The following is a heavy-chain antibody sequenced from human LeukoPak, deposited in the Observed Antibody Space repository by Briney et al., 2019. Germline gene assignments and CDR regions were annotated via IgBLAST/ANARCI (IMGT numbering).Heavy chain of an antibody. CDR3: ARQEYYYDSSGHWPCYFDY. CDR1: GGSISSSSYY. Sequence: SETLSLTCTVSGGSISSSSYYWGWVRQPPEKGLEWIGSIYYSGGTYYNPSLKSRVTISVDTSKNQFSLKLSSVTAADTAVYYCARQEYYYDSSGHWPCYFDYWGQGTLVTVSS. J-gene: IGHJ4*02. CDR2: IYYSGGT. D-gene: IGHD3-22*01. V-gene: IGHV4-39*01.